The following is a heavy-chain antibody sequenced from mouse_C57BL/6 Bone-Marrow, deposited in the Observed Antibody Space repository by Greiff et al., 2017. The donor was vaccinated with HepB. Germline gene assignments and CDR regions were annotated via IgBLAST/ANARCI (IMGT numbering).Heavy chain of an antibody. CDR1: GYTFTDYY. D-gene: IGHD1-1*01. CDR3: ARYYGSSYNGYFDV. J-gene: IGHJ1*03. CDR2: IKPYNGGT. Sequence: VQLQQSGPVLVKPGASVKMSCKASGYTFTDYYMNWVKQSHGKSLEWIGVIKPYNGGTSYNQKFKGKATLTVDKSSSTAYMELNSLTSEDSAVYYCARYYGSSYNGYFDVWGTGTTVTVSS. V-gene: IGHV1-19*01.